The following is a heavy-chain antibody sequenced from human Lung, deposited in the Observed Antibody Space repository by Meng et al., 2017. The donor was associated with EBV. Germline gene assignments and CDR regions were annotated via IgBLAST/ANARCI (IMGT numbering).Heavy chain of an antibody. J-gene: IGHJ5*02. V-gene: IGHV4-39*07. Sequence: QESGRGVVKPSETLSLTCTVSGGAIISSSHYWDCIRQSPGKGLQWIGSIHYSGRTSYNPSLKSRVTISVDTSKNQFSLKLSSVVAADTAVYYCAREVPMIVMNWLDPWGQGTLVTVSS. CDR1: GGAIISSSHY. CDR2: IHYSGRT. CDR3: AREVPMIVMNWLDP. D-gene: IGHD3-22*01.